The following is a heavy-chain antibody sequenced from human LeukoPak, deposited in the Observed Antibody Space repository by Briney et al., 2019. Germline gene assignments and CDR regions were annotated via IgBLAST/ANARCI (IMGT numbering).Heavy chain of an antibody. D-gene: IGHD2-2*03. J-gene: IGHJ4*02. Sequence: GGSLRLSCAASGFSFSTYAMTWLRQAPGKGLEWVSTTTDDGGSTHYADAVKGRLTMSRDNSKNTLYLQLNSLRAEHTAVYYCARDVSMDIGGSDCWGPGTLVTVSS. CDR1: GFSFSTYA. CDR2: TTDDGGST. V-gene: IGHV3-23*01. CDR3: ARDVSMDIGGSDC.